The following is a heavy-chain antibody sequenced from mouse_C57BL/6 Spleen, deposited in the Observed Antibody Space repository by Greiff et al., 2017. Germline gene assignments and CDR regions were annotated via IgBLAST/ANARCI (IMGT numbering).Heavy chain of an antibody. D-gene: IGHD1-1*01. V-gene: IGHV1-50*01. J-gene: IGHJ3*01. Sequence: QVQLQQPGAELVKPGASVKLSCKASGYTFTSYWMQWVKQRPGQGLEWIGGIDPSDSNTNYNQKFKGKATVTVDTSSSTAYMQLSSLTSEDSAVYYCARKGLLLRWFAYWGQGTLVTVSA. CDR3: ARKGLLLRWFAY. CDR2: IDPSDSNT. CDR1: GYTFTSYW.